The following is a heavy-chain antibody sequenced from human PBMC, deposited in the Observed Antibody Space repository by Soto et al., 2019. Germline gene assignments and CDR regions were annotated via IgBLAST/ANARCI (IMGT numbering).Heavy chain of an antibody. J-gene: IGHJ6*02. CDR1: GYTFASYG. D-gene: IGHD3-22*01. CDR2: ISPYDGYT. Sequence: ALVKVSWKASGYTFASYGINWVRQAPGQGLEWLGWISPYDGYTHYAQILQGRVSMTTDTSTKTAYMELRSLRSDDTAMYYCARGGYYDSSGARNYYFYGMNVWGQGTTVTVSS. V-gene: IGHV1-18*01. CDR3: ARGGYYDSSGARNYYFYGMNV.